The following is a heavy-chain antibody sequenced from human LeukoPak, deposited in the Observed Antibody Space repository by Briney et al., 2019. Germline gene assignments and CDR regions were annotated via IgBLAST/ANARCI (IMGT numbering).Heavy chain of an antibody. CDR1: GASISSGSNY. CDR3: ARGAVVLRYFDWLGDY. Sequence: PSETLSLTCSVSGASISSGSNYWGWIRQPPGKTLEWIGSIYSSGSTYYNPSLKSRVIIIIDTPKNHFSLTLSSVTAADTAVYYCARGAVVLRYFDWLGDYWGQGTLVTVSS. J-gene: IGHJ4*02. V-gene: IGHV4-39*07. D-gene: IGHD3-9*01. CDR2: IYSSGST.